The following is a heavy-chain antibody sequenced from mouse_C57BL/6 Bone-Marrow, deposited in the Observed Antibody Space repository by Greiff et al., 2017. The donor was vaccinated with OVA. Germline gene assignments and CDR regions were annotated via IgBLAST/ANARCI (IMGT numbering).Heavy chain of an antibody. CDR3: ARSLKLFWFAY. D-gene: IGHD6-1*01. CDR1: GYTFTSYW. V-gene: IGHV1-59*01. J-gene: IGHJ3*01. CDR2: IDPSDSYT. Sequence: QVQLQQPGAELVRPGTSVKLSCKASGYTFTSYWMHWVKQRPGQGLEWIGVIDPSDSYTNYNQKFKGKATLTVDTSSSTAYMQLSSLTSEDSAVYYCARSLKLFWFAYWGQGTLVTVSA.